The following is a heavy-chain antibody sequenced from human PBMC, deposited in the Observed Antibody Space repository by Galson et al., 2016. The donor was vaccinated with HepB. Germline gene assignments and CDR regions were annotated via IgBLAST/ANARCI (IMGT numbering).Heavy chain of an antibody. Sequence: SETLSLTCTVSGASSRISNYYWGWIRQPPGKGLEWLGSSYYTGSTYYNPSLMSRLTISVEPSERQFSLRLTSVTAADTAVYFCARHGPDRGSSFYFYGLDVWGPGATVIVSS. CDR3: ARHGPDRGSSFYFYGLDV. V-gene: IGHV4-39*01. CDR1: GASSRISNYY. J-gene: IGHJ6*02. CDR2: SYYTGST. D-gene: IGHD6-6*01.